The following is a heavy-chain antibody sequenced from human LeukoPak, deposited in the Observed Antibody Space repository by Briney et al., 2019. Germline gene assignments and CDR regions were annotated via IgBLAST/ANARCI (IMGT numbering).Heavy chain of an antibody. Sequence: GGSLRLSCAASGFTVSSNYMSWVRQAPGKGLEWVSVIYSGGSTYYADSVKGRFTISRDNSKNTLYLQMNSLRAEDTAVYYCAKVPNVTPYYYDSSGPDDAFDIWGQGTMVTVPS. V-gene: IGHV3-66*02. CDR3: AKVPNVTPYYYDSSGPDDAFDI. J-gene: IGHJ3*02. CDR1: GFTVSSNY. D-gene: IGHD3-22*01. CDR2: IYSGGST.